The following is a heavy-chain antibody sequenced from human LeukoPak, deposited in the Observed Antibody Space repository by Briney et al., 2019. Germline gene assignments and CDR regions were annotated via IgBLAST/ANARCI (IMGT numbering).Heavy chain of an antibody. CDR3: ARGRHHFDY. J-gene: IGHJ4*02. V-gene: IGHV4-59*08. CDR1: GGSFSGYY. CDR2: IYYSGST. Sequence: SETLSLTCAVYGGSFSGYYWSWIRQPPGKGLEWIGYIYYSGSTNYNPSLKSRVTISVDTSKNQFSLKLSSVTAADTAVYYCARGRHHFDYWGQGTLVTVSS.